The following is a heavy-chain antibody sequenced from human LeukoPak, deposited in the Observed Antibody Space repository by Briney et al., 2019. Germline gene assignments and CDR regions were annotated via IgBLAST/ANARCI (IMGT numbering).Heavy chain of an antibody. CDR2: INHSGST. CDR3: ARASTHSSGCIGY. J-gene: IGHJ4*02. D-gene: IGHD6-19*01. CDR1: GGSFSGYY. V-gene: IGHV4-34*01. Sequence: SETLSLTCAVYGGSFSGYYWGWIRQPPGKGLEWIGEINHSGSTNYNPSLKSRVTISVDTSKNQFSLKLSSVTAADTAVYYCARASTHSSGCIGYWGQGTLVTVSS.